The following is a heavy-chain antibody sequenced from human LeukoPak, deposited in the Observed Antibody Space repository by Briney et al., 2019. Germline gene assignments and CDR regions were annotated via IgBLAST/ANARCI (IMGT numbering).Heavy chain of an antibody. D-gene: IGHD2-2*01. Sequence: PGGSLRLSCAASGFTFSDYYMSWIRQAPGKGLEWVSYISSSSSYTNYADSVKGRFTISRDNAKNSLYLQMNSLRAEDTAVYYCARGCSSTSCYPYYYYYYGMDVWGKGTMVTVSS. CDR1: GFTFSDYY. V-gene: IGHV3-11*06. CDR2: ISSSSSYT. J-gene: IGHJ6*04. CDR3: ARGCSSTSCYPYYYYYYGMDV.